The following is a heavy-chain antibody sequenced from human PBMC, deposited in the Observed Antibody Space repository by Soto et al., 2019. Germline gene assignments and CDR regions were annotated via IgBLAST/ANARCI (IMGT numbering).Heavy chain of an antibody. J-gene: IGHJ6*02. V-gene: IGHV1-2*02. CDR1: GYTFTGQY. CDR3: AKDRCSSTSCYTRLWYYYYGMDV. CDR2: INPYSGTT. Sequence: ASVKVSCKTSGYTFTGQYVHWVRLAPGQGLEWMGCINPYSGTTNYGENFEGRVTVTRDTSLSTVYMELDRLRSDDTAVYYCAKDRCSSTSCYTRLWYYYYGMDVWGQGTTVTVSS. D-gene: IGHD2-2*02.